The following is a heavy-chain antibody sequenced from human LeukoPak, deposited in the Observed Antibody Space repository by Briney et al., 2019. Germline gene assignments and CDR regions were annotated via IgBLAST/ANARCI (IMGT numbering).Heavy chain of an antibody. CDR3: ARGADIVVVPAEVGMDV. Sequence: SETLSLTCAVYGGSFSGYYWSWIRQPPGKGLEWIGEINHRGSTNYNPPLKSRLTISKDKYKNQFSLKLTSVTAADTAVYYCARGADIVVVPAEVGMDVWGQGTTVTVAS. V-gene: IGHV4-34*01. CDR2: INHRGST. D-gene: IGHD2-2*01. CDR1: GGSFSGYY. J-gene: IGHJ6*02.